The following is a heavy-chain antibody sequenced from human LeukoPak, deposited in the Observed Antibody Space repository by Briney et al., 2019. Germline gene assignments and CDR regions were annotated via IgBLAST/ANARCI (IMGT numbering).Heavy chain of an antibody. Sequence: ASVKVSCKASGYIFTIYGISWVRQAPGRGLEWMGWISAYNGNTNYAQNLQDRVTMTTDTSTSTAYMELRSLRSDDTAVYYCVRDPGNTGYDSFDSWGQGTLVTVSP. D-gene: IGHD5-12*01. CDR2: ISAYNGNT. CDR3: VRDPGNTGYDSFDS. J-gene: IGHJ4*02. CDR1: GYIFTIYG. V-gene: IGHV1-18*04.